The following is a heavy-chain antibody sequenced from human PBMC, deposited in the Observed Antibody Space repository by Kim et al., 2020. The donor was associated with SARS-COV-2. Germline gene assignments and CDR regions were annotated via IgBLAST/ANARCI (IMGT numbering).Heavy chain of an antibody. CDR2: K. J-gene: IGHJ4*02. V-gene: IGHV3-7*01. Sequence: KYYVASVRGRFTVSRDNAKNSLFLKITSLRAEDTAVYYCARDCGGDCYYYWGQGTLVTVSS. CDR3: ARDCGGDCYYY. D-gene: IGHD2-21*01.